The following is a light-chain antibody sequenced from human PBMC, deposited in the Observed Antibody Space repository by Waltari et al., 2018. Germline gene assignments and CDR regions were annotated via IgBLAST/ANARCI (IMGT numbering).Light chain of an antibody. CDR3: QQRTDRPPVT. J-gene: IGKJ1*01. Sequence: EVVLPQSPATLSLSHGERATLSCRASQSVSSYLAWYQQKPRQAPRLLIYDASDRATGVPARFSGSGSGTDFTLTISSLEPEDFAVYYCQQRTDRPPVTFGQGTRVEMK. V-gene: IGKV3-11*01. CDR2: DAS. CDR1: QSVSSY.